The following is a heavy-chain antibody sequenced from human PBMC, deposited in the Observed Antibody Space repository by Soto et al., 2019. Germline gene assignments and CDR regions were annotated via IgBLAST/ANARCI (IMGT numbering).Heavy chain of an antibody. CDR2: INAGNSDA. J-gene: IGHJ4*02. Sequence: QVHLVQSGAEVKKPGASVRVSCKASGYTFIDYAIHWVRQAPGQRVEWMGWINAGNSDAQYSQKFLDRVTISRDTSASPAYMELNTLRSEDTAIYSCAREQQRVEVNYSDYWGQGTLVTVSS. D-gene: IGHD6-13*01. CDR1: GYTFIDYA. CDR3: AREQQRVEVNYSDY. V-gene: IGHV1-3*01.